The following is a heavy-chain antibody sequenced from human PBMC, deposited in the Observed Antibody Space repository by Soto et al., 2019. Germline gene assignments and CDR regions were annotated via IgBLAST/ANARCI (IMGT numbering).Heavy chain of an antibody. D-gene: IGHD2-2*01. V-gene: IGHV3-23*01. CDR1: GFTFSSYA. J-gene: IGHJ4*02. CDR2: ISGGGGST. Sequence: GGSLRLSCAASGFTFSSYAMSWVRQAPGKGLEWVSAISGGGGSTDYADSVKGRFTISRDNSKNTLYLQMNSLRAEDTAVYYCAKYCSSTSCSTHTYDYWGQGTLVTVSS. CDR3: AKYCSSTSCSTHTYDY.